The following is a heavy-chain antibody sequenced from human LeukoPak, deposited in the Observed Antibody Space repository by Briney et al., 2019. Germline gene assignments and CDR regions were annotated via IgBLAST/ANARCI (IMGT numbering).Heavy chain of an antibody. D-gene: IGHD3-3*01. V-gene: IGHV3-74*03. Sequence: PGGSLRLSCAASGFTFSSYWMHWVRQAPGKGLVWVSRINSDGRSALYADSVKGRFTISRDNAKNTLYLQMNSLRAEDTAVYYCTRVELRGGFNWFDPWGQGTLVTVSS. CDR1: GFTFSSYW. CDR2: INSDGRSA. CDR3: TRVELRGGFNWFDP. J-gene: IGHJ5*02.